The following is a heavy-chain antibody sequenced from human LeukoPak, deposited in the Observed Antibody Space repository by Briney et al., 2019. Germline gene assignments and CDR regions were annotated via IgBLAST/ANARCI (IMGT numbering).Heavy chain of an antibody. Sequence: PGGSLRLSCAASGFTFSSYWMTWVRQAPGKGLEWVANIKQEGSEKYYVASVKGRISISRDNAKNSMYLQMNSLRAEDTAVYYCATDGDCSGGTCYSGFDVWGQGTTVTVSS. CDR2: IKQEGSEK. V-gene: IGHV3-7*01. D-gene: IGHD2-15*01. J-gene: IGHJ6*02. CDR1: GFTFSSYW. CDR3: ATDGDCSGGTCYSGFDV.